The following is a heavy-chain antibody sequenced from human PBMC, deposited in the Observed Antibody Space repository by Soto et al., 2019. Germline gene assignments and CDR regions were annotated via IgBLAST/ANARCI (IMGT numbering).Heavy chain of an antibody. J-gene: IGHJ6*02. Sequence: QVQLQQSGPGLVKPSQTLSLTCAISGDSVSSNSAAWNWIRQSPSRGLEWLGRTYYRSRWYNDYAASVKSRITINPDTSKTQFSLQLNSVTPEDKAVYYCAREAYSGSWALYGMDVWGQGTTVTVSS. V-gene: IGHV6-1*01. CDR1: GDSVSSNSAA. D-gene: IGHD6-13*01. CDR3: AREAYSGSWALYGMDV. CDR2: TYYRSRWYN.